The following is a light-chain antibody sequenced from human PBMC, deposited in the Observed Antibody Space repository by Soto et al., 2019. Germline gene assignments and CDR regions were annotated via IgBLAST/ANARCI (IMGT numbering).Light chain of an antibody. CDR1: SSDVGGYNY. J-gene: IGLJ2*01. CDR2: EVS. Sequence: QSALTQPASVSGSTGQSITISCSGTSSDVGGYNYVSWYQQHPGKAPKLMIYEVSNRPLGVSYRFSGSKSGNTASLTISGLQSEDEADYYCNSYASVNSPVLFGGGTKVTVL. V-gene: IGLV2-14*01. CDR3: NSYASVNSPVL.